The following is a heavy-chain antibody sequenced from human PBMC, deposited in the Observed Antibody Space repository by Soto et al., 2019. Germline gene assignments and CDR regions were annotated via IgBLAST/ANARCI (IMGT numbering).Heavy chain of an antibody. CDR1: GFSFSDYY. CDR3: ARGACITCYYDDWFDT. V-gene: IGHV3-11*01. CDR2: ISGSGDNI. D-gene: IGHD2-15*01. J-gene: IGHJ5*02. Sequence: VQLVESGGGLVKPGGSLRVSCAASGFSFSDYYMTWIRQAPGKGLEWVSSISGSGDNIHYADSVKGRFTISRDNAKNSLYLQMDSLRVEDTAVYYCARGACITCYYDDWFDTWGQGTLVTVSS.